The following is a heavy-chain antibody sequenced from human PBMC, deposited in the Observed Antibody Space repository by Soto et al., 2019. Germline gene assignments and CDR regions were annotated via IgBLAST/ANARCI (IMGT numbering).Heavy chain of an antibody. D-gene: IGHD6-13*01. CDR2: TRNKANSYTT. CDR3: ARARAGLDAFDI. CDR1: GFTFSDHY. J-gene: IGHJ3*02. Sequence: TGGSLRLSCAASGFTFSDHYMDWVRQAPGKGLEWVGRTRNKANSYTTEYAASVKGRFTISRDDSKDSLYLQMNSLKTEDTAVYYCARARAGLDAFDIWGQGTMVTVSS. V-gene: IGHV3-72*01.